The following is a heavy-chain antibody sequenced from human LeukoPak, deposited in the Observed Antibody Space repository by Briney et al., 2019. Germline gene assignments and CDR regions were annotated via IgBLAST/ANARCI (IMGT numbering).Heavy chain of an antibody. Sequence: SETLSLTCTVSGGSITSYYWSWIRQPPGKGLEWIGYIYYSGSTNYNPSLKSRVTMSIDTSKSQFSLKLSSVTAADTAVYYCARVLGSSGWDGDYWGQGTLVTVSS. V-gene: IGHV4-59*01. D-gene: IGHD6-19*01. J-gene: IGHJ4*02. CDR2: IYYSGST. CDR3: ARVLGSSGWDGDY. CDR1: GGSITSYY.